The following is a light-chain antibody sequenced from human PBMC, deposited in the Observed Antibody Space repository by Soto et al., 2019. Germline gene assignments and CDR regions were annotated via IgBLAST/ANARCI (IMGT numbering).Light chain of an antibody. CDR1: QSVSSSY. V-gene: IGKV3-20*01. CDR2: GAS. Sequence: ENVLTQSPGTLSLSPGERATLSCRAGQSVSSSYLAWYQHKPGQAPRFLIYGASTRATGIPDRFSGSGSGTDFTLTISRLEPEDFAVYYCQQYATSPTTFGQGTKVDIK. CDR3: QQYATSPTT. J-gene: IGKJ1*01.